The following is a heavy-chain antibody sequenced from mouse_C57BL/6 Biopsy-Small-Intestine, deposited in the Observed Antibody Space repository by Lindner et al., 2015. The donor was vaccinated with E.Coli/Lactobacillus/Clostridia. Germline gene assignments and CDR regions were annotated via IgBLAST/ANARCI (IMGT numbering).Heavy chain of an antibody. CDR2: INPSTGGT. V-gene: IGHV1-42*01. CDR3: ARSHAEGDY. Sequence: VQLQESGPELVKPGASVKISCKASGYSFTGYHVNWVKQSPEKNLEWIGEINPSTGGTTYNQKFKAKATLTVDKSSSTAYMQLVGLTSEDSAVYYCARSHAEGDYWGQGTTLTVSS. CDR1: GYSFTGYH. J-gene: IGHJ2*01.